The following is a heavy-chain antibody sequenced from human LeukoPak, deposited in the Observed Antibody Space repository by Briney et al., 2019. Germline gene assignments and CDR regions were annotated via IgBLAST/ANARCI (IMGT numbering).Heavy chain of an antibody. D-gene: IGHD2-8*01. CDR2: IYFSGSS. Sequence: SETLSLTCTVSGDSINGYYWSWVRQPPGRGLEWIGYIYFSGSSRYNPSLESRLTLSVATSKNQFSLNLNSVTAADTAVYYCVRHDNGYFPYWGQGTLVTVSS. CDR3: VRHDNGYFPY. V-gene: IGHV4-59*08. CDR1: GDSINGYY. J-gene: IGHJ4*02.